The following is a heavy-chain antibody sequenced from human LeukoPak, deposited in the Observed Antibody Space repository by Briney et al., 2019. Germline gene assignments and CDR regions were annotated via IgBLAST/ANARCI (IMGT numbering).Heavy chain of an antibody. Sequence: KPSETLSLTCTVSGGSISSGSYYWSWIRQPAGKGLEWIGRIYTSGSTNYNPSLKSRVTISVDTSKNQFSLKLSSVTAADTAVYYCARTETYSSGWYDPFFDYWGQGILVTVSS. D-gene: IGHD6-19*01. CDR3: ARTETYSSGWYDPFFDY. J-gene: IGHJ4*02. V-gene: IGHV4-61*02. CDR1: GGSISSGSYY. CDR2: IYTSGST.